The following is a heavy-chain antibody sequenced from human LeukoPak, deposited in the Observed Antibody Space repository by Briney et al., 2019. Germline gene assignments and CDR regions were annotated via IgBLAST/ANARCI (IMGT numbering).Heavy chain of an antibody. Sequence: PGGSLRLSCAASGFIFSDYAMSWVRQAPGKGLEWVSDIRATSGITFYADSVKGRFTISRDNARNTLYLQMNSLRAEDTAVYYCARDNDNNDFLTAYAFDLWGQGTMVAASS. D-gene: IGHD3-9*01. CDR2: IRATSGIT. CDR3: ARDNDNNDFLTAYAFDL. CDR1: GFIFSDYA. J-gene: IGHJ3*01. V-gene: IGHV3-23*01.